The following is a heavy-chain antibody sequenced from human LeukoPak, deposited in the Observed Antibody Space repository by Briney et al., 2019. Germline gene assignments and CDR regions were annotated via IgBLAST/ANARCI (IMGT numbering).Heavy chain of an antibody. D-gene: IGHD3-10*01. V-gene: IGHV4-34*01. CDR2: INHSGST. J-gene: IGHJ4*02. CDR1: GGSFSGYY. Sequence: PSETLSLTCAVYGGSFSGYYWSWIRQPPGKGLEWIGEINHSGSTNYNPSLKSQVTISVDTSKNQFSLKLSSVTAADTAVYYCARDGVSREVDYWGQGTLVTVSS. CDR3: ARDGVSREVDY.